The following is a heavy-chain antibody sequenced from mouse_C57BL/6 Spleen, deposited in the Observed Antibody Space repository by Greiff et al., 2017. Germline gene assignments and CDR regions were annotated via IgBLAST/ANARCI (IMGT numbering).Heavy chain of an antibody. Sequence: EVQLQQSGPELVKPGASVKIPCKASGYTFTDYNMDWVKQSHGKSLEWIGDINPNHGGTIYNQKFKGKATLTVDKSSSTAYMELRSLTSEDTAVYYCARRGHFYYGSYYYAMDYWGQGTSVTVSS. CDR2: INPNHGGT. D-gene: IGHD1-1*01. CDR3: ARRGHFYYGSYYYAMDY. V-gene: IGHV1-18*01. J-gene: IGHJ4*01. CDR1: GYTFTDYN.